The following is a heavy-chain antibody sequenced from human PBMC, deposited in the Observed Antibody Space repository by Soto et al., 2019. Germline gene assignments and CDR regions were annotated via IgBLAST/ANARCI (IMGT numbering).Heavy chain of an antibody. V-gene: IGHV3-11*01. CDR2: ISSRDLSI. Sequence: PVGSLRLSCTSSVCIFSNYYMSCIRQSPGKGLEWVSSISSRDLSIYYADSVKGRFTIFRDNAKNSLFLHMSDLRAADTAVYYCARVSATGRHLNGRDYFDHWGLATLVIVSS. J-gene: IGHJ4*02. CDR3: ARVSATGRHLNGRDYFDH. CDR1: VCIFSNYY. D-gene: IGHD1-1*01.